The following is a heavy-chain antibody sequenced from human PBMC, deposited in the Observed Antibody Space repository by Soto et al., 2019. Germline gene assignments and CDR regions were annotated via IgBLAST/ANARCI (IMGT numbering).Heavy chain of an antibody. CDR1: GGSIRSPNFS. Sequence: SETLSLTCTVIGGSIRSPNFSWSWIRQHPGKGLEWIGYIYNSGRYNYNPSLESRLTISIDTSKNQFSLRLASVTAADTAVYYCARTLPNRQLFDSWSQGTLVTVSS. J-gene: IGHJ4*02. CDR2: IYNSGRY. CDR3: ARTLPNRQLFDS. D-gene: IGHD1-1*01. V-gene: IGHV4-61*01.